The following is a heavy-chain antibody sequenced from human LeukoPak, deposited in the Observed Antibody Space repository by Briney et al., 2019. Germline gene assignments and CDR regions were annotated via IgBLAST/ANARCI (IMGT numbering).Heavy chain of an antibody. D-gene: IGHD5-18*01. CDR2: IGASGDGT. Sequence: GGSLRLSCAASDFTFSNYAMTWFRQAPGKGLEWVSSIGASGDGTFNADSVKGRFTISRDNSKNTLYLQMSSLRADDTAVYYCAKGPVRYTYGPSPLNYWGQGTLVTVSS. CDR1: DFTFSNYA. J-gene: IGHJ4*02. V-gene: IGHV3-23*01. CDR3: AKGPVRYTYGPSPLNY.